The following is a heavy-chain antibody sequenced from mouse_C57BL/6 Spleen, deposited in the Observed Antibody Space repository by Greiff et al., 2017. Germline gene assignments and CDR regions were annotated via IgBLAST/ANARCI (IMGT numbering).Heavy chain of an antibody. CDR1: GYTFTSYW. J-gene: IGHJ3*01. V-gene: IGHV1-50*01. Sequence: QVQLQQPGAELVKPGASVKLSCKASGYTFTSYWLQWVKQRPGQGLEWIGEIDPSDSSTNYNQKLQGKAPLTVDTSSSTAYMQRSSLTSEDSAVYYCARYQRGFAYWGQGTLVTVSA. CDR2: IDPSDSST. CDR3: ARYQRGFAY.